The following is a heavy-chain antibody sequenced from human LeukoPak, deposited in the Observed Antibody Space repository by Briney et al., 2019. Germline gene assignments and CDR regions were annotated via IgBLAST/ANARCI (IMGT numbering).Heavy chain of an antibody. V-gene: IGHV3-7*01. CDR2: IKQDGSEK. D-gene: IGHD3-22*01. CDR1: GFTFSSHW. CDR3: GRDSGGGGESESGYNAY. J-gene: IGHJ4*02. Sequence: GGSLRLSCAASGFTFSSHWMSWFRQAPGKGLEWVANIKQDGSEKYYVDSVKGRFTISRDNAKNSLYLQTSSLRGEDTAVYYCGRDSGGGGESESGYNAYWGQGTWSPSP.